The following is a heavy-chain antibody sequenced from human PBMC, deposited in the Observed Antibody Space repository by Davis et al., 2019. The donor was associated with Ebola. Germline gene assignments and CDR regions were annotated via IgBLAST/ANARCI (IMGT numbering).Heavy chain of an antibody. Sequence: GESLKISCAASGFTFSNAWMSWVRQAPGKGLEWVGRIKSKTDGGTTDYAAPVKGRFTISRDDSKNMLYLQMNSLKTEDTAVYYCSTMILDYWGQGTLVTVSS. CDR2: IKSKTDGGTT. CDR3: STMILDY. D-gene: IGHD3-22*01. V-gene: IGHV3-15*01. CDR1: GFTFSNAW. J-gene: IGHJ4*02.